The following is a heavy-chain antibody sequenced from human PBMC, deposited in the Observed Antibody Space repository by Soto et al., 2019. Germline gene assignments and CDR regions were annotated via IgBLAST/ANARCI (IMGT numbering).Heavy chain of an antibody. D-gene: IGHD1-7*01. V-gene: IGHV3-15*01. CDR3: TTVQITPVFDPKGNYFDP. CDR2: IKSKTDGGTT. J-gene: IGHJ5*02. Sequence: SLRLSCAASGFTFSNAWMSWVGQAPGKGLEWVGRIKSKTDGGTTDYAAPVKGRFTISRDDSKNTLYLQMNSLKSADTAGYYCTTVQITPVFDPKGNYFDPWGQGTLVTVSS. CDR1: GFTFSNAW.